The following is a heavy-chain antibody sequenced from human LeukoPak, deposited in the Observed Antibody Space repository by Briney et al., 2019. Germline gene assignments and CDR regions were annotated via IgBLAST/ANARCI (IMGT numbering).Heavy chain of an antibody. CDR3: ARGRLGVRKYYDSSGYYQYYFDY. Sequence: SETLSLTCTVSGGSISTSSYYWSWIRQPPGKGLEWIGYIYYSGSTNYNPSLKSRVTISVDTSKNQFSLKLSSVTAADTAVYYCARGRLGVRKYYDSSGYYQYYFDYWGQGTLVTVSS. J-gene: IGHJ4*02. V-gene: IGHV4-61*01. CDR1: GGSISTSSYY. CDR2: IYYSGST. D-gene: IGHD3-22*01.